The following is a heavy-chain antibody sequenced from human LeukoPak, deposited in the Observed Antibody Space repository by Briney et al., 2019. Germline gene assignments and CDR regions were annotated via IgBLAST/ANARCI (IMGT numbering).Heavy chain of an antibody. Sequence: GGSLRLSCAASGFTFSSYDMHWVRQATGKGLEWVSAIGTAGDTYYPGSVKGRFTISRENAKNSLYLQMNSLRAGDTAVYYCARGRSSSDGLYFNYWGQGTLVTVSS. CDR2: IGTAGDT. V-gene: IGHV3-13*01. D-gene: IGHD6-6*01. J-gene: IGHJ4*02. CDR1: GFTFSSYD. CDR3: ARGRSSSDGLYFNY.